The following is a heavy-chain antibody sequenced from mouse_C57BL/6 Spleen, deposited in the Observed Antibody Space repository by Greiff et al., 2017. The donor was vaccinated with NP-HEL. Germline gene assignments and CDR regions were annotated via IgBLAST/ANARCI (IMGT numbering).Heavy chain of an antibody. V-gene: IGHV5-17*01. J-gene: IGHJ4*01. CDR2: ISSGSSTI. D-gene: IGHD2-4*01. CDR1: GFTFSDYG. Sequence: EVHLVESGGGLVKPGGSLKLSCAASGFTFSDYGMHWVRQAPEKGLEWVAYISSGSSTIYYADTVKGRFTISRDNATNTLFLQMTSLRSEDTAMYYCARPIRPYDYGYAMDYWGQGTSVTVSS. CDR3: ARPIRPYDYGYAMDY.